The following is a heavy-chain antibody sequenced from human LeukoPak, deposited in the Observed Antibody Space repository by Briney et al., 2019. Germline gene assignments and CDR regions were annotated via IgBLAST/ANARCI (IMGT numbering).Heavy chain of an antibody. CDR1: GFTFSSYS. Sequence: GGSLRLSCAASGFTFSSYSMNWVRQAPGKGLEWVSSISSSSSYIYYADSVKGRFTISRDNAKNSLYLQMNSLRAEDTAVYYCARDRVVGAMRYYFDYWGQGTLVTVSS. CDR3: ARDRVVGAMRYYFDY. J-gene: IGHJ4*02. CDR2: ISSSSSYI. V-gene: IGHV3-21*01. D-gene: IGHD1-26*01.